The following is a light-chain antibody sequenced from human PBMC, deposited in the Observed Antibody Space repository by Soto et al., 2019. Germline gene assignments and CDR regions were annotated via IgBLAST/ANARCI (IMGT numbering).Light chain of an antibody. J-gene: IGLJ3*02. CDR3: GLYMGSGIWV. V-gene: IGLV8-61*01. Sequence: QAVVTQEPSFSVSPGRTVTLTCGLSSGSVSTSYDPSWYQQTPGQAPRTLIYSTNTRSSGVPNRFSGSILGNNAALTITGAQADDESDYYCGLYMGSGIWVFGGGTKVTVL. CDR1: SGSVSTSYD. CDR2: STN.